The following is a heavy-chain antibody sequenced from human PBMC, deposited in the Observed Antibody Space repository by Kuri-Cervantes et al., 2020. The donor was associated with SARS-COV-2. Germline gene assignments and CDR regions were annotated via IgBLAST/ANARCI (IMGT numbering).Heavy chain of an antibody. J-gene: IGHJ3*02. CDR2: IYYSGST. D-gene: IGHD5-18*01. V-gene: IGHV4-59*01. CDR1: GGSISSYY. Sequence: ESLKISCTVSGGSISSYYWSWIRQPPGKGLEWIRYIYYSGSTNYNPSLKSRVTISVDTSKNQFSLKLSSVTAADTAVYYCARDWGYSYAEGAFDIWGQGTMVTVSS. CDR3: ARDWGYSYAEGAFDI.